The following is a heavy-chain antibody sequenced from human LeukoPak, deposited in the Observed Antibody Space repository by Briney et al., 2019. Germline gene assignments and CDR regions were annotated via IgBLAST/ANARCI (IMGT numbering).Heavy chain of an antibody. CDR3: ARWSGSFHGFDY. V-gene: IGHV3-66*01. J-gene: IGHJ4*02. CDR2: IYSGGST. D-gene: IGHD1-26*01. Sequence: GGSLRLSCAASGFTVSSNYMSWVRQAPGKGLEWVSVIYSGGSTYYADSVKGRFTISRDNSKNTLYLQMNSLRAEDTAVYYCARWSGSFHGFDYWGQGTLVTVSS. CDR1: GFTVSSNY.